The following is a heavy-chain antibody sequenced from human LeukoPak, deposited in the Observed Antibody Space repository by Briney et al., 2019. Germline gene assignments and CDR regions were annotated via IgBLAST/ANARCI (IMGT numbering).Heavy chain of an antibody. CDR3: ARVSGRPRAFDY. CDR1: RFTFSSYW. V-gene: IGHV3-74*01. Sequence: GGSLRLSCAASRFTFSSYWMHWVRQAPGKGLVWVSHINSDGSSTSYADSVKGRFTISRDNSKNTLYLQMNSLRAEDTAVYYCARVSGRPRAFDYWGQGTLVTVSS. J-gene: IGHJ4*02. CDR2: INSDGSST.